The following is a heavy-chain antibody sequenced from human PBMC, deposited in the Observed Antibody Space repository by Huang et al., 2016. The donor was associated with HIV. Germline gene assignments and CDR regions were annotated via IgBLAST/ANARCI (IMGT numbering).Heavy chain of an antibody. D-gene: IGHD1-1*01. J-gene: IGHJ4*02. CDR3: AKDSDYNWHHCDY. CDR2: ISGSGLPT. V-gene: IGHV3-23*01. Sequence: EVQLLESGGGLVQPGGSLRLSCAASGFTFNSYAMSWVRQAPGKGLEWVSTISGSGLPTYYADSVKGRFTISRDNSKNTLYLKIKSLRAEDTAVYYCAKDSDYNWHHCDYWGQGNLVSVSS. CDR1: GFTFNSYA.